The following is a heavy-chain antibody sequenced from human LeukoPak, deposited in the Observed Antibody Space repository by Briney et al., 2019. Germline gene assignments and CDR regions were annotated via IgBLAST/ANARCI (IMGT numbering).Heavy chain of an antibody. Sequence: PSETLSLTCTVSGGSISSSSYYWGWIRQPPGKGLEWIGGIYYSGSTYYNPSLKSRVTISVDTSKNQFSLKLSSVTAADTAVYYCARGIFGSSSGWYEDCWGQGTLVTVSS. J-gene: IGHJ4*02. CDR1: GGSISSSSYY. V-gene: IGHV4-39*01. D-gene: IGHD6-19*01. CDR2: IYYSGST. CDR3: ARGIFGSSSGWYEDC.